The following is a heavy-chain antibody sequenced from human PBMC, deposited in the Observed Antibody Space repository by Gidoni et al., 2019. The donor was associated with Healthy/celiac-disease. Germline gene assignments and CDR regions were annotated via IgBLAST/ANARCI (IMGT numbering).Heavy chain of an antibody. CDR2: IYYSGST. D-gene: IGHD2-2*02. V-gene: IGHV4-39*01. Sequence: QLQLQESGPGLVKPSETLSLTCTVSGGSISSSSYYWGWIRQPPGKGLEWIGSIYYSGSTYYNPSLKSRVTISVDTSKNQFSLKLSSVTAADTAVYYCARQQGYCSSTSCYTSVYYFDYWGQGTLVTVSS. CDR1: GGSISSSSYY. J-gene: IGHJ4*02. CDR3: ARQQGYCSSTSCYTSVYYFDY.